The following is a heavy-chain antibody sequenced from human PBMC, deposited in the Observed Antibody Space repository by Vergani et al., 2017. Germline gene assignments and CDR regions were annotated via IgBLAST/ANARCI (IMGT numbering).Heavy chain of an antibody. CDR2: IWYDGSNK. CDR1: GFTFSSYG. D-gene: IGHD3-9*01. CDR3: ARAGYDILTGYPIEGWLDP. J-gene: IGHJ5*02. Sequence: QVQLVESGGGVVQPGRSLRLSCAASGFTFSSYGMHWVRQAPGKGLEWVAVIWYDGSNKYYADSVKGRFTISRDNAKNTLYMKMNSLRAEDTAVYYCARAGYDILTGYPIEGWLDPWGQGTLVTVSS. V-gene: IGHV3-33*01.